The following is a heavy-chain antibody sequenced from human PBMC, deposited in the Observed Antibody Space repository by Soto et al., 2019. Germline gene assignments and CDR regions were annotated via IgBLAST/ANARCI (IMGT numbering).Heavy chain of an antibody. CDR2: IIPIFGTA. V-gene: IGHV1-69*01. D-gene: IGHD3-3*01. Sequence: QVQLVQSGAEVKKPGSSVKVSCKASGGTFSSYAISWVRQAPGQGLEWMGGIIPIFGTANYAQKFQGRVTITADESASTAYLGLSSLRSEDTAVYYCARGRYYDFWSGYENWGQGTLVTVSS. CDR1: GGTFSSYA. CDR3: ARGRYYDFWSGYEN. J-gene: IGHJ4*02.